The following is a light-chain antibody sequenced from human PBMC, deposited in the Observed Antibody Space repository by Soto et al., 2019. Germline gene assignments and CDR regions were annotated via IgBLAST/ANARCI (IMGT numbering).Light chain of an antibody. V-gene: IGKV1-9*01. J-gene: IGKJ5*01. CDR1: EDISSY. CDR3: EQCKNDPIT. CDR2: AAS. Sequence: IPLTQSPSSLSASVGDRVTFTCRASEDISSYLVWYQQKPGAAPKLLIYAASALHSGVPSRFSGSGSGTDFTLTISSLHPEDFAVYFCEQCKNDPITFGQGTRMEIK.